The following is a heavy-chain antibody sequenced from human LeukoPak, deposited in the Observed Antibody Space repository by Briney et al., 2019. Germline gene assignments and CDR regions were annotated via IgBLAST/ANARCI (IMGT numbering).Heavy chain of an antibody. J-gene: IGHJ4*02. D-gene: IGHD6-19*01. CDR2: ISSSSSYI. CDR1: GFTFNTYT. Sequence: PGGSLRLSCAASGFTFNTYTINWVRQAPGKGLEWVSSISSSSSYIYYSDSVKGRFTISRDNAKNSLYLQMNSLRAEDTAVYYCARSSGWYGVYWGQGTLVTVSS. CDR3: ARSSGWYGVY. V-gene: IGHV3-21*01.